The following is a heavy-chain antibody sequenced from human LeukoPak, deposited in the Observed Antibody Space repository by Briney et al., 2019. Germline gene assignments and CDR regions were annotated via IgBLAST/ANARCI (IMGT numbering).Heavy chain of an antibody. V-gene: IGHV3-15*01. CDR1: GFTFSNAW. Sequence: GRSLRLSCAASGFTFSNAWMSWVRQAPGKGLEWVARIKSKTDGGTADYAAAVTGRFTISRDDSKNTLYVQMNSLKTEDTAVYYCTTSRLRRASGEYWVAFGIWGQGTMVTVSS. CDR2: IKSKTDGGTA. D-gene: IGHD2-8*02. CDR3: TTSRLRRASGEYWVAFGI. J-gene: IGHJ3*02.